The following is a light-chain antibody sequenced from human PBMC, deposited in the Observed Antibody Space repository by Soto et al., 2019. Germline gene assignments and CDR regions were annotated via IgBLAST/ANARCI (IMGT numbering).Light chain of an antibody. CDR2: KAS. CDR1: QSISSW. J-gene: IGKJ1*01. CDR3: QQYKTYPWT. V-gene: IGKV1-5*03. Sequence: DIQMTQSPSTLSASVGDRVTITCRASQSISSWLAWYQQKPGRAPKLLIYKASGLESGVPSRFSGSVSGTEFTLTISSLQSDDFATYSCQQYKTYPWTFGQGTKVEI.